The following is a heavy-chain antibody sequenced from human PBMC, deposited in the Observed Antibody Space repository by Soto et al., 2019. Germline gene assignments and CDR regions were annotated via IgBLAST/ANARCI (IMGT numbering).Heavy chain of an antibody. J-gene: IGHJ4*02. CDR1: GGSINSDW. V-gene: IGHV4-4*07. CDR2: VYSSGTT. CDR3: ARDIASYAYGEGY. D-gene: IGHD2-21*01. Sequence: PSATLSLTCPVPGGSINSDWWSWIRQPAGKGLEWIGRVYSSGTTDYNPSLNSRATMSAETSKNQFSLKLSAVTAAETAVYYCARDIASYAYGEGYWGQGSQVTVSS.